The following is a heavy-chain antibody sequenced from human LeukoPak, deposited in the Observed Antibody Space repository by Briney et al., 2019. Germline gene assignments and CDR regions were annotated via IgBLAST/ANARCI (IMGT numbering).Heavy chain of an antibody. CDR1: GGSASSDH. J-gene: IGHJ3*02. Sequence: SSETLSLTCTVSGGSASSDHWNWIRQPPGKGLEWIGCIYYSGSTNYNPSLKSRVTTSVDTSKKQFSLKLRSVTAADTAVYYCARSVSWGLLVRDDAFDIWGQGTMVTVSS. D-gene: IGHD2-21*01. CDR2: IYYSGST. CDR3: ARSVSWGLLVRDDAFDI. V-gene: IGHV4-59*08.